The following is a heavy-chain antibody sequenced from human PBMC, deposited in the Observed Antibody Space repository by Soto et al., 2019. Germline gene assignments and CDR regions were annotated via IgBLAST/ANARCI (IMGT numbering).Heavy chain of an antibody. D-gene: IGHD5-18*01. Sequence: KPSETLSPTCTVSGGSISSGGYYWSWIRQHPGKGLEWIGYIYYSGSTYYNPSLKSRVTISVDTSKNQFSLKLSSVTAADTAVYYCAREQLWLGDAFDIWGQGTMVTVSS. CDR1: GGSISSGGYY. V-gene: IGHV4-31*03. CDR3: AREQLWLGDAFDI. J-gene: IGHJ3*02. CDR2: IYYSGST.